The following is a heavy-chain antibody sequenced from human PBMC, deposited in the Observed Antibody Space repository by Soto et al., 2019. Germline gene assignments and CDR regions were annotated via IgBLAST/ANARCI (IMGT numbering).Heavy chain of an antibody. Sequence: QVQLVQSGAEVKKPGASVKVSCKASGYTFTSYYMHWVRQAPGQGLEWMGIINHSGGSTSYAQKFQGRVTMPRDTSTSAVYMELSSLRSEDTAVYYCARRAGEWPLDYWGQGTLVTVSS. CDR2: INHSGGST. D-gene: IGHD3-10*01. J-gene: IGHJ4*02. CDR1: GYTFTSYY. CDR3: ARRAGEWPLDY. V-gene: IGHV1-46*03.